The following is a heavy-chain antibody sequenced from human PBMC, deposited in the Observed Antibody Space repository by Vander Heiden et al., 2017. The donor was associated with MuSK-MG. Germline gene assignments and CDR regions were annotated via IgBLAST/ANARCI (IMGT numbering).Heavy chain of an antibody. J-gene: IGHJ4*02. Sequence: QVQLVESGGGVVQPGRSLRLSCAASGFTFSSYAMHWVRQAPGKGLEWVAVISYDGSNKDDADSVKGRFTISRDNSKNTLYLQMNSLRAEDTAVYYCARRYSSGLGYWGQGNLVTVSS. D-gene: IGHD6-19*01. CDR2: ISYDGSNK. CDR1: GFTFSSYA. CDR3: ARRYSSGLGY. V-gene: IGHV3-30-3*01.